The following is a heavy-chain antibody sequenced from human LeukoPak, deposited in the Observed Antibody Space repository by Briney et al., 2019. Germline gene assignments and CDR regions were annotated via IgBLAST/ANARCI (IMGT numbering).Heavy chain of an antibody. Sequence: PGGSLRLSCAASGITFSTYAMSWVRRAPGKGLEWVSTISSNGARTYYADSVKGRFTISRDNFKNMLYLQMNGVRAEDTAVYYCVKDTTTGELGSGGGMDVWGQGTMVTVSS. J-gene: IGHJ6*02. CDR3: VKDTTTGELGSGGGMDV. V-gene: IGHV3-23*01. D-gene: IGHD1-26*01. CDR1: GITFSTYA. CDR2: ISSNGART.